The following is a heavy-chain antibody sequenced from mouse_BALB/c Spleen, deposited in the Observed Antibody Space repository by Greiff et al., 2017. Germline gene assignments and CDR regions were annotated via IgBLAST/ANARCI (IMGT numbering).Heavy chain of an antibody. CDR3: AALLLRF. J-gene: IGHJ2*01. D-gene: IGHD1-1*01. CDR2: ISTYYGDA. CDR1: GYTFTDYA. V-gene: IGHV1S137*01. Sequence: QVQLQPSGAELVRPGVSVKISCKGSGYTFTDYAMHWVKQSHAKSLEWIGVISTYYGDASYNQKFKGKATMTVDKSSSTAYMELARLTSEDSAIYYCAALLLRFWGQGTTLTVSA.